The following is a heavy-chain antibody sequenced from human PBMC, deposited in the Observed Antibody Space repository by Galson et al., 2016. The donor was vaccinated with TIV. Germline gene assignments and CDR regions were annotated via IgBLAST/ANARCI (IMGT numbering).Heavy chain of an antibody. CDR2: ISAYNGNT. CDR1: GYTFISYG. Sequence: SVKVSCKASGYTFISYGISWVRQAPGQGLEWMGWISAYNGNTKYVQKLQGRVTMTTDTSTSTAYMELRSLRSDDTAVYYCARRGRSLDSYYYYGMDVWGQGTTVTVSS. CDR3: ARRGRSLDSYYYYGMDV. D-gene: IGHD3/OR15-3a*01. V-gene: IGHV1-18*01. J-gene: IGHJ6*02.